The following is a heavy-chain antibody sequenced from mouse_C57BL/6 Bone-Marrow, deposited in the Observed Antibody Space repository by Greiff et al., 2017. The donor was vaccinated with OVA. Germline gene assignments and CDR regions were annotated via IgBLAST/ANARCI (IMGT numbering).Heavy chain of an antibody. CDR2: IDPENGDT. Sequence: VQLQQSGAELVRPGASVKLSCTASGFNIKDDYMHWVKQRPEQGLEWIGWIDPENGDTEYASKFQGKATITADKSSNTAYLELSGLTSDDTAVYCCTTEPAGAYWGQGTLVTVSA. CDR3: TTEPAGAY. CDR1: GFNIKDDY. V-gene: IGHV14-4*01. J-gene: IGHJ3*01.